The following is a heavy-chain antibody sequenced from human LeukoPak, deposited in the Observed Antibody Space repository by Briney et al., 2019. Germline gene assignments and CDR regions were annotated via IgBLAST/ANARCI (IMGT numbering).Heavy chain of an antibody. J-gene: IGHJ4*02. CDR2: IIPIFGTA. CDR1: GGTFSSYA. D-gene: IGHD6-19*01. V-gene: IGHV1-69*13. CDR3: AKEALPGIPVAGRVY. Sequence: ASVKVSCKASGGTFSSYAISWVRQAPGQGLEWMGGIIPIFGTANYAQKFQGRVTITADESTSTAYMELSSLRSEDTAVYYCAKEALPGIPVAGRVYWGQGALVTVSS.